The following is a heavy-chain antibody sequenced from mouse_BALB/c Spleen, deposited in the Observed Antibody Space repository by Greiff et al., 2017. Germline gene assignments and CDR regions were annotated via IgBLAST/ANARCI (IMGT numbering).Heavy chain of an antibody. D-gene: IGHD2-14*01. CDR3: ARSKGTFDY. Sequence: QVHVKQSGAELARPGASVKMSCKASGYTFTSYTMHWVKQRPGQGLEWIGYINPSSGYTNYNQKFKDKATLTADKSSSTAYMQLSSLTSEDSAVYYCARSKGTFDYWGQGTTLTVSS. CDR1: GYTFTSYT. CDR2: INPSSGYT. J-gene: IGHJ2*01. V-gene: IGHV1-4*01.